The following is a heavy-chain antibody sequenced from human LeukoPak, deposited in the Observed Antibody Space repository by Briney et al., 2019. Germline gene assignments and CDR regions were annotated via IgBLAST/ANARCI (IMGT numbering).Heavy chain of an antibody. CDR1: GYTFTRYG. J-gene: IGHJ6*02. D-gene: IGHD3-9*01. CDR3: ARDQGYDILTGYRNYYYYGMDV. V-gene: IGHV1-18*01. CDR2: ISAYNGNT. Sequence: ASVKVSCKASGYTFTRYGISWVRQAPGQGLEWRGWISAYNGNTNYAQKLQGRVTMTTDTSTSTAYMELRSLRSDDTAVYYCARDQGYDILTGYRNYYYYGMDVWGQGTTVTVSS.